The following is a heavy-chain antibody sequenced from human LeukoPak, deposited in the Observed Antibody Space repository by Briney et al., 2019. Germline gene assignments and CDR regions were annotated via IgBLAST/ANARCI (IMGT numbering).Heavy chain of an antibody. CDR3: DLTCSSTSCPSAFDI. V-gene: IGHV4-39*01. D-gene: IGHD2-2*01. Sequence: PSETLSLTCTVSGGSISSSSYYWGWIRQPPGKGLEWIGSIYYSGSTYYNPSLKSRVTISVDTSKNQFSLKLSSVTAADTAVYYCDLTCSSTSCPSAFDIWGQGTMVTVSS. J-gene: IGHJ3*02. CDR1: GGSISSSSYY. CDR2: IYYSGST.